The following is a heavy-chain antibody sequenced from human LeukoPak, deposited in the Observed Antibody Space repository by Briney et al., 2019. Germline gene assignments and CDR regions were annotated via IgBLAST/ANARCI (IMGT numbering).Heavy chain of an antibody. D-gene: IGHD2/OR15-2a*01. J-gene: IGHJ4*02. Sequence: SVKVSCKASGGTFSSYAISWVRQAPGQGLEWMGGIIPIFGTANYAQKFQGRVTITTDESTSTAYMELSSLRSEDTAVHYCARGPSEYYYFDYWGQGTLVTVSS. CDR2: IIPIFGTA. CDR1: GGTFSSYA. CDR3: ARGPSEYYYFDY. V-gene: IGHV1-69*05.